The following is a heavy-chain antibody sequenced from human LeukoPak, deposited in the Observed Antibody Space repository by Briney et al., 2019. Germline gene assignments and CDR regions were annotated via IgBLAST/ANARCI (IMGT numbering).Heavy chain of an antibody. J-gene: IGHJ4*02. CDR1: GFTFDDYG. V-gene: IGHV3-20*04. D-gene: IGHD6-13*01. CDR2: INWNGGST. CDR3: ARTMITPGAAAAFDY. Sequence: PGGSLRLSCAASGFTFDDYGMSWVRQAPGKGLEWVSGINWNGGSTGYADSVKGRFTISRDNAKNSLYLQMNSLRAEDTALYYCARTMITPGAAAAFDYWGQGTLVTVSS.